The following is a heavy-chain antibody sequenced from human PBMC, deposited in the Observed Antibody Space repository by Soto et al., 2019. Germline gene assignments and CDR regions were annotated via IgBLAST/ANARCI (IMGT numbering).Heavy chain of an antibody. J-gene: IGHJ4*02. CDR3: AGDDLRYYDSSGRQFDY. CDR2: ISAYNGNT. V-gene: IGHV1-18*01. Sequence: QVQLVQSGAEVKKPGASVKVSCKASGYTFTSYGISWVRQAPGQGLEWMGWISAYNGNTNYAQKLQGRVTMTTDTSTSTAYMELRSLRSDDTAVYYCAGDDLRYYDSSGRQFDYWGQGTLVTVSS. D-gene: IGHD3-22*01. CDR1: GYTFTSYG.